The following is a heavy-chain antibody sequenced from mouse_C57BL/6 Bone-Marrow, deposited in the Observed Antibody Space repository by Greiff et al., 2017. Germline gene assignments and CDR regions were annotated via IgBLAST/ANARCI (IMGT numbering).Heavy chain of an antibody. Sequence: VQLQQSGAELARPGASVKLSCKASGYTFTSYGISWVKQRTGQGLEWIGEIYPRSGNTYYNEKFKGKATLTADKSSSTAYMELRRLTSEDSAVYFCARYGGQLRLRYFDVWGTGTTVTVSS. D-gene: IGHD3-2*02. J-gene: IGHJ1*03. CDR2: IYPRSGNT. CDR3: ARYGGQLRLRYFDV. CDR1: GYTFTSYG. V-gene: IGHV1-81*01.